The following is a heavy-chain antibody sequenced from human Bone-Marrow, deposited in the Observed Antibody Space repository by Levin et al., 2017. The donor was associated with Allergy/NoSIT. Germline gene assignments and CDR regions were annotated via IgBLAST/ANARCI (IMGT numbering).Heavy chain of an antibody. J-gene: IGHJ2*01. CDR1: GFTFSSKA. CDR3: AKEGSSGHYWYFDR. D-gene: IGHD6-19*01. Sequence: PGGSLRLSCAASGFTFSSKAMSWVRQAPGKGPDWVSTMSDSGGSTYYADSVKGRFTISRDNSKNTLYLQMNSLRAEDTAVYYCAKEGSSGHYWYFDRWGRGTLVTVSS. V-gene: IGHV3-23*01. CDR2: MSDSGGST.